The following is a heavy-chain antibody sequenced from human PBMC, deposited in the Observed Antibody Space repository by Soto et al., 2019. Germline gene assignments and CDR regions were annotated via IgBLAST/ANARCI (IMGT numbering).Heavy chain of an antibody. V-gene: IGHV3-7*05. CDR3: GRSAAGVDH. J-gene: IGHJ4*02. D-gene: IGHD6-13*01. Sequence: EVQLVESGGGLVQPGGSVRLSCAASGFTFSSHWMCWVRQTPGRGLEWVANIQPDGSAKYYLDSVKGRFIISRDNAKNSLYLQMNSLRIEDTAVYYCGRSAAGVDHWGQGTLVTVSS. CDR1: GFTFSSHW. CDR2: IQPDGSAK.